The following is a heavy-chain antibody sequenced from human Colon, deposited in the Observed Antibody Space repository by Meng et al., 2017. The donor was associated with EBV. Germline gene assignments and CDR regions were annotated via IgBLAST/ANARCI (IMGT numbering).Heavy chain of an antibody. J-gene: IGHJ4*02. CDR1: GDSVSNKNKY. CDR3: ARGDLDGDCYYCLDF. CDR2: IYYSGRT. D-gene: IGHD2-21*02. Sequence: QLQESGPGLVKPSETLSPTCSVSGDSVSNKNKYWGWIRQPPGKGLEWIGNIYYSGRTNYNPSLTSRVAISVDTSKNQFSLRLNSVTAADSAIYSCARGDLDGDCYYCLDFWGQGALVTVSS. V-gene: IGHV4-39*07.